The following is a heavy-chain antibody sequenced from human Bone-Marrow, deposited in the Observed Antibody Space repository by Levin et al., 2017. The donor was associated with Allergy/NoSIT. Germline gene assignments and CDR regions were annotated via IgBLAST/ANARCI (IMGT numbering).Heavy chain of an antibody. J-gene: IGHJ6*02. CDR3: ARQGMDFDWSLQIYYYYGMDV. Sequence: RGESLKISCKGSGYSFTSYWIGWVRQMPGKGLEWMGIIYPGDSDTRYSPSFQGQVTISADKSISTAYLQWSSLKASDTAMYYCARQGMDFDWSLQIYYYYGMDVWGQGTTVTVSS. V-gene: IGHV5-51*01. CDR1: GYSFTSYW. CDR2: IYPGDSDT. D-gene: IGHD3-9*01.